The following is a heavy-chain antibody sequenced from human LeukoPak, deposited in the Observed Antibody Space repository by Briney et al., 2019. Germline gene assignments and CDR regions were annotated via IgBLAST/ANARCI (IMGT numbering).Heavy chain of an antibody. V-gene: IGHV5-51*01. CDR1: GYSFTSYW. CDR2: IYPGDSDT. J-gene: IGHJ5*02. D-gene: IGHD3-3*01. Sequence: GESLKISCKGSGYSFTSYWIGWVRQMPGKGLEWMGIIYPGDSDTRYSPSFQGQVTISADKSISAAYLQWSSLKASDTAMYYCARNLLGTIFGVVTNNWFDPWGQGTLVTVSS. CDR3: ARNLLGTIFGVVTNNWFDP.